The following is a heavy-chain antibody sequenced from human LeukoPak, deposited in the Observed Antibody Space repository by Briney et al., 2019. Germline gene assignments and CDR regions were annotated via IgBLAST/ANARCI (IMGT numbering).Heavy chain of an antibody. Sequence: PGGSLRLSCAASGFTFSSYSVNWVRQAPGKGLEWVSSISSSSSYIYYADSVKGRFTISRDNAKNSLYLQMNSLRAEDTAVYYCARDLPGSLRGASIAARLPLGYWGQGTLVTVSS. CDR1: GFTFSSYS. V-gene: IGHV3-21*01. D-gene: IGHD6-6*01. CDR2: ISSSSSYI. J-gene: IGHJ4*02. CDR3: ARDLPGSLRGASIAARLPLGY.